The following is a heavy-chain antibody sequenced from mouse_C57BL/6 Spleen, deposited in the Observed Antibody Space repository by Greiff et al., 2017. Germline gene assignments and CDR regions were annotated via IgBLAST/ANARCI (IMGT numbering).Heavy chain of an antibody. D-gene: IGHD2-1*01. CDR1: GFSLTSYG. V-gene: IGHV2-2*01. CDR3: ASYGNYFYWYFDV. CDR2: IWSGGST. J-gene: IGHJ1*03. Sequence: VQLQESGPGLVQPSQSLSITCTVSGFSLTSYGVHWVRHSPGKGLEWLGVIWSGGSTDYNAAFISRLSLSKDNSKSQVFFKMNSLQADDTAIYYCASYGNYFYWYFDVWGTGTTVTVSS.